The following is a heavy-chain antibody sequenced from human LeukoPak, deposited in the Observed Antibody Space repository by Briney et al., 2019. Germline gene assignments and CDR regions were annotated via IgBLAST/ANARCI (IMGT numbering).Heavy chain of an antibody. Sequence: GSLRLSCAASGFTFSNAWMSWVRQAPGKGLEWIGEINHSGSTNYNPSLKSRVTISVDTSKNQFSLKLSSVTAADTAVYYCASWTLQAGGSRPQPMVRGVADWGQGTLVTVSS. V-gene: IGHV4-34*01. CDR3: ASWTLQAGGSRPQPMVRGVAD. CDR2: INHSGST. CDR1: GFTFSNAW. D-gene: IGHD3-10*01. J-gene: IGHJ4*02.